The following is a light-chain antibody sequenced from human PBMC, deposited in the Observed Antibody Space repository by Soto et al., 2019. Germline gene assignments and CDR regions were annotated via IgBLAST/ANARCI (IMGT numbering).Light chain of an antibody. V-gene: IGKV3-20*01. J-gene: IGKJ3*01. CDR1: QSLSTNS. Sequence: EIVLTQSPGTLSLSPGERATLSCRASQSLSTNSLAWYQQKPGQTPRLLIYAASTRDTDIPDRFNGSGSGTGFALTISRLEPEDFALYYCQQYDASPLTFGPGTKVDVK. CDR2: AAS. CDR3: QQYDASPLT.